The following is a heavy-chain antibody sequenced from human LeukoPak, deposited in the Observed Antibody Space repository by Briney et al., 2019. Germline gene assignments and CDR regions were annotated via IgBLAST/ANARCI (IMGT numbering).Heavy chain of an antibody. D-gene: IGHD6-19*01. CDR2: ISTSSIYI. Sequence: GGSLRLSCAASGFTFSSYSMNWVRQAPGKGLEWVSSISTSSIYIYYADSVKGRFTVPRDNAKKSLYLQMNSLRAADTAVYYCARGKVGVAGNSNWFDPWGQGTLVTVSS. CDR3: ARGKVGVAGNSNWFDP. V-gene: IGHV3-21*01. J-gene: IGHJ5*02. CDR1: GFTFSSYS.